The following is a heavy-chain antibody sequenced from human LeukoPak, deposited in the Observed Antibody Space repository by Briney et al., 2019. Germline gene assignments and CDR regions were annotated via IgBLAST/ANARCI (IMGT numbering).Heavy chain of an antibody. D-gene: IGHD2-2*01. V-gene: IGHV1-18*01. CDR1: GYTFTSYG. CDR3: ARVNHCSSTSCYSHYYYYYMDV. J-gene: IGHJ6*03. Sequence: ASVKVSCKASGYTFTSYGISWVRQAPGQGLEWMGWISAYNGNTNYAQKLQGRVTMTTDTSTSTAYMELRSLRSDDTAVYYCARVNHCSSTSCYSHYYYYYMDVWGKGTTVTISS. CDR2: ISAYNGNT.